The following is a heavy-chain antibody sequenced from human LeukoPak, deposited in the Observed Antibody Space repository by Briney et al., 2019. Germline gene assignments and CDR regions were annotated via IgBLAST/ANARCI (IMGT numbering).Heavy chain of an antibody. V-gene: IGHV4-34*01. CDR3: ARAHMNIVGATAVDY. Sequence: PSETLSLTCAVYGGSFSGYYWSWIRQPPGKGLEWIGEINHSGSTNYNPSLKSRVTISVDTSKNQFSLKLSSVTAADTAVYYCARAHMNIVGATAVDYWGQGTLVTVSS. CDR1: GGSFSGYY. D-gene: IGHD1-26*01. CDR2: INHSGST. J-gene: IGHJ4*02.